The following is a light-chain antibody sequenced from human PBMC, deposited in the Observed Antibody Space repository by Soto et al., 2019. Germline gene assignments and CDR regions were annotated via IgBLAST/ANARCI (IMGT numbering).Light chain of an antibody. Sequence: QSVLTQPPSVSAAPGQKVTISCSGSSSNIGGNSVSWYQQLPGTAPKLLIYDDNKRPSGIPVRFSGSKSGTSATLGITGFQTGEEADYYCGSWDSSMSAYVFGTGTKVTVL. CDR2: DDN. CDR3: GSWDSSMSAYV. J-gene: IGLJ1*01. V-gene: IGLV1-51*01. CDR1: SSNIGGNS.